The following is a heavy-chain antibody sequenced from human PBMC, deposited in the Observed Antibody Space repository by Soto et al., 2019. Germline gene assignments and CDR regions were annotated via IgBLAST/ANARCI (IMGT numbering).Heavy chain of an antibody. V-gene: IGHV3-23*01. CDR1: GLTFSTFA. D-gene: IGHD1-26*01. CDR3: AKDQFGLGGTYSYYYGMDV. CDR2: INAGGGST. J-gene: IGHJ6*02. Sequence: PGGSLRLSCAASGLTFSTFAMSWVRQAPGKGLELDSTINAGGGSTYYADSVQGRFTISRDNSKNTLYLQMNSPRAEATAVYYCAKDQFGLGGTYSYYYGMDVWGQGTTVTVS.